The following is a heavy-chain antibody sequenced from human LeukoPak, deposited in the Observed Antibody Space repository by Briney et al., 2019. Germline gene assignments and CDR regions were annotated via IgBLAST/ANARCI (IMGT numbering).Heavy chain of an antibody. Sequence: GGSLRLSCATSGFSFSSHDMNWVRQAPGKGLEWVSSIGGSGGSTYYADSVKGRFTISRDNSKNTLYLQMNSLRAEDTAVYYCARKAGYYYGSGDYWGQGTLVTVSS. V-gene: IGHV3-23*01. CDR3: ARKAGYYYGSGDY. J-gene: IGHJ4*02. CDR2: IGGSGGST. D-gene: IGHD3-10*01. CDR1: GFSFSSHD.